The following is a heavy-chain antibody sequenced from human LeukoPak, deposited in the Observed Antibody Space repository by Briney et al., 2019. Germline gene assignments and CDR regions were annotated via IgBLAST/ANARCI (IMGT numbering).Heavy chain of an antibody. CDR2: IYYSGST. J-gene: IGHJ4*02. Sequence: SETLSLTCTVSGGSISSGDYYWSWIRQPPGKGLEWIGYIYYSGSTYYNPSLKSRVTISVDTSKNQFSLKLSSVTAADTAVYYCARELEDFWSGYYFDYWGQGTLVTVSS. CDR3: ARELEDFWSGYYFDY. D-gene: IGHD3-3*01. V-gene: IGHV4-30-4*01. CDR1: GGSISSGDYY.